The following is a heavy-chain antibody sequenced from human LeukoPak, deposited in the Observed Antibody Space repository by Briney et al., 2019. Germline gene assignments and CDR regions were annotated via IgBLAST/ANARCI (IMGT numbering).Heavy chain of an antibody. Sequence: SETLSLTRTVSGGSISSYYWSWMRHPAGKGLEWIGRIYTSGSTNYNPPLKSRVTMSVDTSKNQCSLKLSSVTAADTAVYYCARAAAISPNYYYYMDVWGKGTTVTVSS. D-gene: IGHD2-2*02. CDR3: ARAAAISPNYYYYMDV. V-gene: IGHV4-4*07. J-gene: IGHJ6*03. CDR1: GGSISSYY. CDR2: IYTSGST.